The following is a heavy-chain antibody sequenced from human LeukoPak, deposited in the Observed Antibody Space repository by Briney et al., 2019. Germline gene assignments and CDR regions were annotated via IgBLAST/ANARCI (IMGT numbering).Heavy chain of an antibody. CDR3: AGSYSGFDY. Sequence: SETLSLTCTVSGGSISSYYWSWIRQPPGKGLEWIGYIYYSGSTNYNPSLKSRVTISVDTPKNQFSLKLSSVTAADTAVYYCAGSYSGFDYWGQGTLVTVSS. D-gene: IGHD1-26*01. J-gene: IGHJ4*02. V-gene: IGHV4-59*08. CDR1: GGSISSYY. CDR2: IYYSGST.